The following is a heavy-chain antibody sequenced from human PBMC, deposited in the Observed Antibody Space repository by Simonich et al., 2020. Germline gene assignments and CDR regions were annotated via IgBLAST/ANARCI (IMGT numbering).Heavy chain of an antibody. Sequence: QVQLVESGGGVVQPGRSLRLSCAASGFTFSSYGMHWVRQAPGNGVGWGAVIWYDENNKYYADSRKGRFTISRDNSKNTLYLQMNSLRAEDTAMYYCAKESTVSRWDYYYGMDVWGQGTTVTVSS. D-gene: IGHD4-17*01. CDR3: AKESTVSRWDYYYGMDV. CDR2: IWYDENNK. J-gene: IGHJ6*02. CDR1: GFTFSSYG. V-gene: IGHV3-30*18.